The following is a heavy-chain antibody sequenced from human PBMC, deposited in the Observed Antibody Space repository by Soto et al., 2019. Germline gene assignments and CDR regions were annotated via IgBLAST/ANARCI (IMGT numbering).Heavy chain of an antibody. J-gene: IGHJ4*02. Sequence: VRLVQSGGGVVQPGRALTLACVAFGFTFDNYGMHWVRQAPGQGLDWLAVISYDGKNQYYEDSVKGRFTISRDNSRNTLYLQMNNLRPEDTGVYYCAKGFFVGATTSPFESWGQGNLVAVST. CDR1: GFTFDNYG. D-gene: IGHD1-26*01. CDR3: AKGFFVGATTSPFES. V-gene: IGHV3-30*18. CDR2: ISYDGKNQ.